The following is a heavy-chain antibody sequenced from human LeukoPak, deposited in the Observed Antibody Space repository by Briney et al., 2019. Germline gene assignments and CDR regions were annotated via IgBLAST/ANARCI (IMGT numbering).Heavy chain of an antibody. CDR1: GFTFSSYS. V-gene: IGHV4-34*01. J-gene: IGHJ6*02. CDR3: ARGRGVTPYYYYGMDV. Sequence: GSLRLSCAASGFTFSSYSMNWIRQPPGKGLEWIGEINHSGSTNYNPSLKSRVTISVDTSKNQFSLKLSSVTAADTAVYYCARGRGVTPYYYYGMDVWGQGTTVTVSS. CDR2: INHSGST. D-gene: IGHD3-3*01.